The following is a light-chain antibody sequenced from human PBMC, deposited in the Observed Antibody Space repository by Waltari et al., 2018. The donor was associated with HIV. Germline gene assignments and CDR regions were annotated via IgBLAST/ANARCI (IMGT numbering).Light chain of an antibody. Sequence: DVVMTQSPLSLPVTLGQPASISCRSSQSLVYSDGNTYLNWFQQRPGQPPRRLIYKVSNRDSGVPDRFSGSGSGTDFTLKISRVEAEDVGVYYCMQGTHWMWTFGQGTKVEIK. CDR1: QSLVYSDGNTY. J-gene: IGKJ1*01. V-gene: IGKV2-30*01. CDR3: MQGTHWMWT. CDR2: KVS.